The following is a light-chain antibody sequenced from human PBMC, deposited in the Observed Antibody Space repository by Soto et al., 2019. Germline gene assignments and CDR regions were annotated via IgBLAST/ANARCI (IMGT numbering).Light chain of an antibody. Sequence: EIVLTQSPGTLSLSPGERATLSCRASQSVSTSYFAWYQQQPGQAPRLLIFGASSSATGIPERFSGSGSGTDFTLTISRLEREDFAVYYCQQYGSSPRTFGQGTKVEIK. CDR3: QQYGSSPRT. V-gene: IGKV3-20*01. CDR1: QSVSTSY. CDR2: GAS. J-gene: IGKJ1*01.